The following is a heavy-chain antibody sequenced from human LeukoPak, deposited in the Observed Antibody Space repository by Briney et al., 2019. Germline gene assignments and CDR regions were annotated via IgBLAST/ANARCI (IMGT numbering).Heavy chain of an antibody. CDR3: ARLNYGGNSDYFDY. D-gene: IGHD4-23*01. CDR1: GFTFSDYY. Sequence: GGSLRLSCAASGFTFSDYYMSWIRQAPGKGLEGVSSISSSSSYIYYADSVKGRFTISRDNAKNSLYLQMNSLRAEDTAVYYCARLNYGGNSDYFDYWGQGTLVTVSS. J-gene: IGHJ4*02. CDR2: ISSSSSYI. V-gene: IGHV3-11*03.